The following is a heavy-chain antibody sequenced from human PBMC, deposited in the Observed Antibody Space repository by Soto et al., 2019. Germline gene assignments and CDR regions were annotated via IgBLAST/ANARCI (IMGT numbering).Heavy chain of an antibody. J-gene: IGHJ4*02. D-gene: IGHD2-15*01. Sequence: EVQLVESGGGLVQPGGSLRLSCAASGFRFNNYDMQWVRQAPGKGLEWVSAAGIRGDTHYADSVKGRFTISRDDAKTSLYLQMNGLRADDTAVYYCARAPGGGPDYWGQGTLVTVSS. CDR3: ARAPGGGPDY. V-gene: IGHV3-13*01. CDR1: GFRFNNYD. CDR2: AGIRGDT.